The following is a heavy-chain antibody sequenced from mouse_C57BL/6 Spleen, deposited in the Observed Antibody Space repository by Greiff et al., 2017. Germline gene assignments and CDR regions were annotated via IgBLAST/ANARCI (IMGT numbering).Heavy chain of an antibody. Sequence: QVQLQQPGAELVRPGSSVKLSCKASGYTFTSYWMDWVKQRPGQGLEWIGNIYPSDSETHYNQKFKDKATLTVDKSSSTAYMQLSSLTSEDSAVYYCARNRYGSSYWYFDVWGTGTTVTVSS. CDR2: IYPSDSET. CDR3: ARNRYGSSYWYFDV. CDR1: GYTFTSYW. D-gene: IGHD1-1*01. J-gene: IGHJ1*03. V-gene: IGHV1-61*01.